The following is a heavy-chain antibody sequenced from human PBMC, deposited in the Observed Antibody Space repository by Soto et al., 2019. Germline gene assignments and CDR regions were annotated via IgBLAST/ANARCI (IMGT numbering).Heavy chain of an antibody. CDR3: ARVLTIGYCSSTSCYSSGFDP. CDR2: IIPILGIA. J-gene: IGHJ5*02. D-gene: IGHD2-2*01. CDR1: GGTFSSYT. V-gene: IGHV1-69*02. Sequence: SVKVSCKASGGTFSSYTISWVRQAPGQGLEWMGRIIPILGIANYAQKFQGRVTITADKSTSTAYMELSSLRSEDTAVYYCARVLTIGYCSSTSCYSSGFDPWGQGTLVTVSS.